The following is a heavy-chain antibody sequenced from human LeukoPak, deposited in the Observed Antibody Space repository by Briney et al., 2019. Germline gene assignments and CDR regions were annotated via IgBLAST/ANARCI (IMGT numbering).Heavy chain of an antibody. V-gene: IGHV1-2*06. Sequence: ASVKVSCKASGYTFTGYYMHWVRQAPGQGLEWMGRINPNRGGTNYAQKFQGRVTITRDTSISTAYMELSRLRSDDTAVYYCARDPPQYYYDSSGYYCSDDYWGQGTLVTVSS. D-gene: IGHD3-22*01. J-gene: IGHJ4*02. CDR3: ARDPPQYYYDSSGYYCSDDY. CDR1: GYTFTGYY. CDR2: INPNRGGT.